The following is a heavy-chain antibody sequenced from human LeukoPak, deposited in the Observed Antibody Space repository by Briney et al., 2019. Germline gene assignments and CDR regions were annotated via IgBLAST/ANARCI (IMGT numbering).Heavy chain of an antibody. V-gene: IGHV3-48*01. J-gene: IGHJ4*02. Sequence: GGPLRLSCTASRSTFSGYSFNWVRRSPGRGLEWVSYISTGGSSIYYADSVRGRFTSSRDNAKSSLYLQMNSLRGDDTGVCYCARDRGADYGDFDYWGQGTLVTVSS. CDR3: ARDRGADYGDFDY. CDR2: ISTGGSSI. D-gene: IGHD3-10*01. CDR1: RSTFSGYS.